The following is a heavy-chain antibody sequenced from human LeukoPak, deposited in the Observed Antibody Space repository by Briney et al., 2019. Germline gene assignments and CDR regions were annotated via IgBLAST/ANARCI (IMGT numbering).Heavy chain of an antibody. CDR2: IKQDGSEK. CDR1: GFTFSSYW. D-gene: IGHD2-2*01. J-gene: IGHJ6*03. Sequence: GGSLRLSCTAFGFTFSSYWMSWVRQAPGKGLEWVANIKQDGSEKYYVDSMKGRFTISRDNAKNSLYLQMNSLRAEDTAVYYCARAFRYCSSTSCYPGYMDVWGKGTTVTVSS. CDR3: ARAFRYCSSTSCYPGYMDV. V-gene: IGHV3-7*01.